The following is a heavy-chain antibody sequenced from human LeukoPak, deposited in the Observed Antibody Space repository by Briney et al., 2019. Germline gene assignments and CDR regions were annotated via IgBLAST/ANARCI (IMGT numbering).Heavy chain of an antibody. CDR2: ISYDGRNE. Sequence: GGSLRLSCAASGFTFSGYGMHWVRQAPGKGLEWVALISYDGRNEDYADSLKGRFTISRDNSKNTLYLQMNSLRDGDTAVYFCAKDESRYCTGGSCYPFDYWGQGTLVTVSS. D-gene: IGHD2-15*01. CDR1: GFTFSGYG. J-gene: IGHJ4*02. V-gene: IGHV3-30*18. CDR3: AKDESRYCTGGSCYPFDY.